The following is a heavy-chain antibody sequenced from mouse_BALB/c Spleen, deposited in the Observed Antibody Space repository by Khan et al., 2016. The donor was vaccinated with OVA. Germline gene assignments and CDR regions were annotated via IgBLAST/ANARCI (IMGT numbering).Heavy chain of an antibody. J-gene: IGHJ1*01. CDR1: GYSITSDYA. Sequence: EVKLLESGPGLVKPSQSLSLTCTVTGYSITSDYAWNWIRQFPGNKLEWMGYISYSGSTSYNPSLKSRISITRDPSKNQFFLQLSSVTTEDTATYYCARRAYYGNWYFDVWGAGTTVTVSS. CDR3: ARRAYYGNWYFDV. D-gene: IGHD2-1*01. V-gene: IGHV3-2*02. CDR2: ISYSGST.